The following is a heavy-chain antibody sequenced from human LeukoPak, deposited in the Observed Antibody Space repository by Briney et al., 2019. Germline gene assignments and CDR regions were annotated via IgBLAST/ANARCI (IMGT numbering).Heavy chain of an antibody. D-gene: IGHD1-26*01. CDR3: ARDGWELLQPLDY. Sequence: PGGSLRLSCAASGFTFSSYWMSWVRQAPGRGLEWVANIKQDGSEKYYVDSVKGRFTISRDNAKNSLYLQMNSLRAEDTAVYYCARDGWELLQPLDYWGQGTLVTVSS. CDR1: GFTFSSYW. V-gene: IGHV3-7*01. CDR2: IKQDGSEK. J-gene: IGHJ4*02.